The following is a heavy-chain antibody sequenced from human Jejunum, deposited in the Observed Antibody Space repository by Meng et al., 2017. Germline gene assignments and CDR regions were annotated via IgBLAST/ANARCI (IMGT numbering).Heavy chain of an antibody. D-gene: IGHD1/OR15-1a*01. Sequence: QLVGAGPGLGGPFGTLSRPCADSGGAGSTTEWWSWVRQPPGKGLEWIGEISRSGRANYNPSLKGRVTISLDRSMNLFSLNLDSVTAADAAVYYCARDPRTNWASRFFDNWGQGTLVTVSS. V-gene: IGHV4-4*02. CDR2: ISRSGRA. CDR1: GGAGSTTEW. J-gene: IGHJ4*02. CDR3: ARDPRTNWASRFFDN.